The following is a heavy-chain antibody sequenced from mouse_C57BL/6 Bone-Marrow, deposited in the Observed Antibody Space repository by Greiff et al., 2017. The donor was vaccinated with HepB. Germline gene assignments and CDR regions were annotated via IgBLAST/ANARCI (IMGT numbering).Heavy chain of an antibody. V-gene: IGHV1-82*01. Sequence: VKLQESGPELVKPGASVKISCKASGYAFSSSWMNWVKQRPGKGLEWIGRIYPGDGDTNYNGKFKGKATLTADKSSSTAYMQLSSLTSEDSAVYFCARRRGFAYWGQGTLATVSA. CDR2: IYPGDGDT. J-gene: IGHJ3*01. CDR1: GYAFSSSW. CDR3: ARRRGFAY.